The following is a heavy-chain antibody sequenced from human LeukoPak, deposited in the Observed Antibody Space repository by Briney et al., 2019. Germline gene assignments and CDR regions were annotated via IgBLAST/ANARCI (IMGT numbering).Heavy chain of an antibody. CDR1: GFTFSNYW. V-gene: IGHV3-43*02. J-gene: IGHJ3*02. CDR3: AKGTTMYAFDI. D-gene: IGHD1-1*01. CDR2: ISGDGGST. Sequence: GGSLRLSCAASGFTFSNYWMYWVRQAPGKGLEWVSLISGDGGSTYYADSVKGRLTISRDNSKNSLYLQMNSLTTEDTALYFCAKGTTMYAFDIWGQGTMVTVSS.